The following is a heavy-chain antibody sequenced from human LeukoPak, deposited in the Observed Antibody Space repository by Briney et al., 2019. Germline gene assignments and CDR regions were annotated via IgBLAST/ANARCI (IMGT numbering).Heavy chain of an antibody. CDR1: GGSISSYY. J-gene: IGHJ6*03. CDR2: VHYSGST. V-gene: IGHV4-59*01. D-gene: IGHD5-18*01. Sequence: SETLSLTCTVSGGSISSYYWSWIRQPPGKGLEWIGFVHYSGSTHYNPSLKSRVTISVDTSKNQVSLKLTSVTAADTAVYYCARTEESGYNYGYFGYYYYMDVWGKGTTVTVSS. CDR3: ARTEESGYNYGYFGYYYYMDV.